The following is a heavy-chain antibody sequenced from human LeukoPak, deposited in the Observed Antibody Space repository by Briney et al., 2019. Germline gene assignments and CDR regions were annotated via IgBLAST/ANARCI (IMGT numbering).Heavy chain of an antibody. CDR2: IRNDGSGI. V-gene: IGHV3-74*01. J-gene: IGHJ6*03. CDR3: ARGYDFWSAYSTAYYYMDV. Sequence: PGGSLRLSCAASGFNFINTWMHWVRQAPGKGLVWVARIRNDGSGIIYADSVKGRFTISRDNARNTLYLQMNSLRAEDTAVYYCARGYDFWSAYSTAYYYMDVWGKGTTVTVSS. D-gene: IGHD3-3*01. CDR1: GFNFINTW.